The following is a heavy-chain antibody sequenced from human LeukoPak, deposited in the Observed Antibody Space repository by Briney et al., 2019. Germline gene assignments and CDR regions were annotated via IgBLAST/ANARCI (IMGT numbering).Heavy chain of an antibody. CDR1: GYTFTSYD. CDR3: ARVADDDYGDYYYYGMDV. Sequence: ASVKVSCKASGYTFTSYDINWVRQATGQGLEWMGWMNPNSGNTGHAQKFQGRVTMTRNTSISTAYMELSSLRSEDTAVYYCARVADDDYGDYYYYGMDVWGQGTTVTVSS. J-gene: IGHJ6*02. CDR2: MNPNSGNT. D-gene: IGHD4-17*01. V-gene: IGHV1-8*01.